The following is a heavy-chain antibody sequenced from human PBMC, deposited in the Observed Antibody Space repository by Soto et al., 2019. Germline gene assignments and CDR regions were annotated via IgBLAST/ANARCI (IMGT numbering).Heavy chain of an antibody. CDR1: GFTSSSYW. D-gene: IGHD3-10*01. V-gene: IGHV3-7*01. CDR3: ARRGFYYHHMDV. J-gene: IGHJ6*03. Sequence: EVQLVESGGGLVRPGGSLRLSCAASGFTSSSYWMTWVRQAPGKGLEWVANINYDGSEKNYVDSVKGRFTISRDNAKNSLWLQMNSLGVDDTAVYYCARRGFYYHHMDVWGKGTTVTVSS. CDR2: INYDGSEK.